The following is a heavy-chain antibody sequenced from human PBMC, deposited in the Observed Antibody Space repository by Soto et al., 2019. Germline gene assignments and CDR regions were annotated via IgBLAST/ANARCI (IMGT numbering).Heavy chain of an antibody. CDR2: IIPSYDRT. CDR1: GDAFQSYA. J-gene: IGHJ4*02. CDR3: ARDPTSDYGDDTFAY. D-gene: IGHD4-17*01. Sequence: QVLLLQSGSEVKKPGSSVKVSCKASGDAFQSYAIHWVRQAPGQGLEYMGRIIPSYDRTKYAQKFQGRLTVTADMYTSTVYMELSSLRSEDTAVYYCARDPTSDYGDDTFAYWGQGTKVIVSS. V-gene: IGHV1-69*06.